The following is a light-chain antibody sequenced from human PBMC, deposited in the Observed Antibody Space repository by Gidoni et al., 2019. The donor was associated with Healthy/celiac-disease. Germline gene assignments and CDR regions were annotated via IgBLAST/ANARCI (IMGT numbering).Light chain of an antibody. CDR2: AAS. Sequence: DPVSITCRASQGISSYLAWYQQKPGKAPKLLIYAASTLQSGVPSRFSGSGSGTEFTLTISSLQPEDFATYYCQQLNSYRYTFXXXTKLEIK. CDR1: QGISSY. V-gene: IGKV1-9*01. J-gene: IGKJ2*01. CDR3: QQLNSYRYT.